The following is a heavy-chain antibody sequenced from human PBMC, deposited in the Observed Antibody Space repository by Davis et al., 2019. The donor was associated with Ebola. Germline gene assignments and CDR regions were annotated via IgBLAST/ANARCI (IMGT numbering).Heavy chain of an antibody. CDR2: IYYSGST. Sequence: MPSETLSLTCTVSGGSVSSGSYYWSWIRQPPGKGLEWIGYIYYSGSTNYNPSLKSRVTISVDTSKNQFSLKLSSVTAADTAVYCCARGRDYIWGSYRPFDYWGQGTLVTVSS. CDR1: GGSVSSGSYY. V-gene: IGHV4-61*01. J-gene: IGHJ4*02. CDR3: ARGRDYIWGSYRPFDY. D-gene: IGHD3-16*02.